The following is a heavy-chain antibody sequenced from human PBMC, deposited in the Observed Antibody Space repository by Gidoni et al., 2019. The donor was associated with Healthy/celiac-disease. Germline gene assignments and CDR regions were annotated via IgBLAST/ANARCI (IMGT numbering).Heavy chain of an antibody. V-gene: IGHV3-23*01. Sequence: EVQLLESGGGFVQPGGSLRLSCAASGFPFSSYAMSWVRQAPGKGLEWVSAISGSGGSTYYADAVKGRFTISRDNSKNTLYLQMNSLRAEDTAVYYCAKDLSDYDAFDIWGQGTMVTVSS. CDR1: GFPFSSYA. CDR3: AKDLSDYDAFDI. D-gene: IGHD4-17*01. CDR2: ISGSGGST. J-gene: IGHJ3*02.